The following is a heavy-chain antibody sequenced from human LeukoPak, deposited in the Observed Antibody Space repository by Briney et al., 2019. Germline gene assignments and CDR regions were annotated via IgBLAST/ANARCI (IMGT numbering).Heavy chain of an antibody. J-gene: IGHJ4*02. D-gene: IGHD1-26*01. CDR2: IYHSGST. CDR3: ARGPRVGAFDY. CDR1: GGSISSGGYS. Sequence: SETLSLTCAVSGGSISSGGYSWSWIRQPPGKGLEWIGYIYHSGSTYYNPSHKSRVTISVDRSKNQFSLKLSSVTAADTAVYYCARGPRVGAFDYWGQGTLVTVSS. V-gene: IGHV4-30-2*01.